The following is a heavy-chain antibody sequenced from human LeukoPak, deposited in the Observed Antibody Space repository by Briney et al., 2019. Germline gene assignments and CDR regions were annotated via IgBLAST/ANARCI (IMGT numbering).Heavy chain of an antibody. CDR2: IYHSGST. CDR1: GHSISSGYY. D-gene: IGHD3-10*01. Sequence: SETLSLTCAVSGHSISSGYYWGWIRQPPGKELEWIGSIYHSGSTYYNPSLKSRVTISVDTSKNQFSLKLSSLTAADTAVYYCARRDYGSGSYYPSDDYWGQGTLVTVSS. V-gene: IGHV4-38-2*01. CDR3: ARRDYGSGSYYPSDDY. J-gene: IGHJ4*02.